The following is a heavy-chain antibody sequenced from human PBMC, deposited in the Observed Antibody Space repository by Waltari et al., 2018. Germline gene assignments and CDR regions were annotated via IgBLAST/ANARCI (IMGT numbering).Heavy chain of an antibody. J-gene: IGHJ6*02. CDR3: ASDPGFANGMDG. V-gene: IGHV3-53*01. CDR1: GFIVSHNY. CDR2: TKGGGNT. Sequence: VQLVASGGGLIQPGGSLRLSCAASGFIVSHNYMSWVRQAPGKGLEWVSVTKGGGNTFYSDSVKGRFTISTDDSSNTLSLQMNSLRVEDTAVYYCASDPGFANGMDGWGQGTTVTVSS.